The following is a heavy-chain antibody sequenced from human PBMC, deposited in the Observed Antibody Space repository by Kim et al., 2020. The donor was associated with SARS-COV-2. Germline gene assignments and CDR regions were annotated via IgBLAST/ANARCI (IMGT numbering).Heavy chain of an antibody. CDR3: ARDRAGSQLLEWLSSPRFDY. V-gene: IGHV3-7*05. D-gene: IGHD3-3*01. J-gene: IGHJ4*02. Sequence: LSLTCAASGFTFSTYWMTWVRQAPGKGLEWVANINRDGSEKYYVDSVKGRFTISRDNAENSLYLQMNSLRPEDTAVFYCARDRAGSQLLEWLSSPRFDYWGQGTLVTVSS. CDR2: INRDGSEK. CDR1: GFTFSTYW.